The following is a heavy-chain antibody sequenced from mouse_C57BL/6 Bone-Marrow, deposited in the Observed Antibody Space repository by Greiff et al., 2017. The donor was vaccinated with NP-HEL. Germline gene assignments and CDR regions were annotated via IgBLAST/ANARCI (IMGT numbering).Heavy chain of an antibody. V-gene: IGHV1-63*01. J-gene: IGHJ2*01. CDR1: GYTFTNYW. Sequence: VKLMESGAELVRPGTSVKMSCKASGYTFTNYWIGWAKQRPGHGLELIGDIYPGGGYTNYNEKFKGKATLTADKSSSTAYMQFSSLTSEDSAIYYCARMWSYYFYYWGQGTTLTVSS. CDR2: IYPGGGYT. D-gene: IGHD1-1*02. CDR3: ARMWSYYFYY.